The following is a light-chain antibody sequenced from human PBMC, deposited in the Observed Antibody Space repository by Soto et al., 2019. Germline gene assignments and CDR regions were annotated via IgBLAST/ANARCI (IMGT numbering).Light chain of an antibody. V-gene: IGLV1-40*01. J-gene: IGLJ1*01. CDR3: QSYDISVSRYV. CDR2: GNT. CDR1: SSSIGADYD. Sequence: QSVLTQPPSVSGAPGQRVTIPCTGSSSSIGADYDVHWYQQLPGMAPKLLIFGNTDRPSGVPDRFSGSRSGSSASLAITGLQVEDEADYYCQSYDISVSRYVSGPGTKVT.